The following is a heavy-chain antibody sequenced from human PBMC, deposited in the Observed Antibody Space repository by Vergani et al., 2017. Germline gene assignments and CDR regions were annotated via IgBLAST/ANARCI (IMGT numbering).Heavy chain of an antibody. Sequence: QVQLLQSGSELKKPGASVKVSCKASGYTFTGYYMHWVRQAPGQGLEWMGWINPNSGGTNYAQKFQGRVTMTRDTSISTAYMELSRLRSDDTAVYYCARAGYCSSTSCYPRRWGQGTLVTVSS. CDR1: GYTFTGYY. J-gene: IGHJ4*02. D-gene: IGHD2-2*01. V-gene: IGHV1-2*02. CDR3: ARAGYCSSTSCYPRR. CDR2: INPNSGGT.